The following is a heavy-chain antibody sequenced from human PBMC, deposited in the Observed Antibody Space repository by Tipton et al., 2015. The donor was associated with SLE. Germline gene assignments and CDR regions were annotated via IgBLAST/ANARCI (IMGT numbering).Heavy chain of an antibody. V-gene: IGHV4-59*01. CDR2: IFYTGST. D-gene: IGHD3-10*01. Sequence: GLVKPSETLSLNCTVSGGSFSTYYWTWIRQSPGKGLEWIGYIFYTGSTNYNPSLRSRVTISVDTSKNQFSLKLSSVTAADTAVYYCARISDGSGPKPSHFDYWGQGTLVTVSS. CDR1: GGSFSTYY. CDR3: ARISDGSGPKPSHFDY. J-gene: IGHJ4*02.